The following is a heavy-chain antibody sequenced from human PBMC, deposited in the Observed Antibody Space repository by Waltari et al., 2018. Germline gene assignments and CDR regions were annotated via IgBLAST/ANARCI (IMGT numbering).Heavy chain of an antibody. CDR2: ISWNRGSI. V-gene: IGHV3-9*01. CDR3: AKGKRFFDY. J-gene: IGHJ4*02. Sequence: EVQLVESGGGLVQPGRSLRLSCAASGFTFDDYAMHWVRQAPGKGLEWVSGISWNRGSIGYADSVKGRFTISRDNAKNSLYLQMNSLRAEDTALYYCAKGKRFFDYWGQGTLVTVSS. D-gene: IGHD4-17*01. CDR1: GFTFDDYA.